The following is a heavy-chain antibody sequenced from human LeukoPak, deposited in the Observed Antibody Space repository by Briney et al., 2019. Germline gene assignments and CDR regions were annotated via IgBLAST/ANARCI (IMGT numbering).Heavy chain of an antibody. CDR1: GFTFSSYS. CDR3: ARDPVLRFLEWYDAFDI. D-gene: IGHD3-3*01. J-gene: IGHJ3*02. Sequence: GGSLRLSCSASGFTFSSYSMNWVRQAPGKGLEWVSYISSSSSTIYYADSVKGRFTISRDNAKNSLYLQMNSLRAEDTAVYYCARDPVLRFLEWYDAFDIWGQGTMVTVSS. V-gene: IGHV3-48*01. CDR2: ISSSSSTI.